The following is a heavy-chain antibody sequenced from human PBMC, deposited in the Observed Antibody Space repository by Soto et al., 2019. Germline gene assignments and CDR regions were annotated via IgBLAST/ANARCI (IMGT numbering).Heavy chain of an antibody. CDR1: GYTFTIYG. CDR2: ISPDNGNT. CDR3: ARALGYSGYAGMDV. V-gene: IGHV1-18*01. Sequence: GSSVKFSCKASGYTFTIYGINWVRQAPGQVLECMVWISPDNGNTNDXXKLQGRVXXTTDTSTSTAXMELRSLRSDDTAVYYCARALGYSGYAGMDVXX. J-gene: IGHJ6*02. D-gene: IGHD5-12*01.